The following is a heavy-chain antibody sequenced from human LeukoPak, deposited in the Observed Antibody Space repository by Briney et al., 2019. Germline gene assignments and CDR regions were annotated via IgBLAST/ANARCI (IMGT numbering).Heavy chain of an antibody. V-gene: IGHV1-8*01. J-gene: IGHJ6*02. CDR1: GYTFTSYD. CDR3: ASSYGSGIDYGMDV. CDR2: MNPNSGNT. Sequence: ASVKVSCKASGYTFTSYDINWVRQATGQGLEWKGWMNPNSGNTGYAQKFQGRVTMTRNTSISTAYMELSSLRSEDTAVYYCASSYGSGIDYGMDVWGQGTTVTVSS. D-gene: IGHD3-10*01.